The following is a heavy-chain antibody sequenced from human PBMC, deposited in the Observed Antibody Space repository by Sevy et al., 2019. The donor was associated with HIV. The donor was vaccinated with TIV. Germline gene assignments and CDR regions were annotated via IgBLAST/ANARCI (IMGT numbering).Heavy chain of an antibody. J-gene: IGHJ4*02. Sequence: SQTLSLTCAISGDSVSSNSAAWNWIRQSPSRGLEWLGRTYYRSKWYNDYAVSVKSRITINPDTSKNQFSLQPNSVTPEDTAVYYCARNPPYCSSTSCHFDYWGQGTLVTVSS. CDR1: GDSVSSNSAA. D-gene: IGHD2-2*01. CDR3: ARNPPYCSSTSCHFDY. V-gene: IGHV6-1*01. CDR2: TYYRSKWYN.